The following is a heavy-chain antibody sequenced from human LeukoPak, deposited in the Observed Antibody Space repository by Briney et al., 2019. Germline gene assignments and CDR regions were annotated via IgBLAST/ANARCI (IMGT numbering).Heavy chain of an antibody. CDR2: INPNSGGT. CDR1: GYTFTVNY. J-gene: IGHJ4*02. V-gene: IGHV1-2*02. D-gene: IGHD6-13*01. CDR3: ARDRGIAAAGLIDY. Sequence: GASVTVSFTASGYTFTVNYMDWVRHAPGQGLEWMGWINPNSGGTNYAQKFQGRVTMTRDTSISTAYMELSRLRSADTAVYYCARDRGIAAAGLIDYWGQGTLVTVSS.